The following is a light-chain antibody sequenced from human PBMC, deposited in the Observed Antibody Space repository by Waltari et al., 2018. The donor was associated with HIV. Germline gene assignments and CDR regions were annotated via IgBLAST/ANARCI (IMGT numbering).Light chain of an antibody. CDR2: GAS. Sequence: EIVLTQSPGTLSLSPGERATLSCRASQSVSSSYLAWYRQTAGQSPRLLIYGASSRATGIPDRVSGSGSGTDFTLTISRLEPEDFAVYYCQQYGSSPLTFGGGTKVEIK. V-gene: IGKV3-20*01. J-gene: IGKJ4*01. CDR1: QSVSSSY. CDR3: QQYGSSPLT.